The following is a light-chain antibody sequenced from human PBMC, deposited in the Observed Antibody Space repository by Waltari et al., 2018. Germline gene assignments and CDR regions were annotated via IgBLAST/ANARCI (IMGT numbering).Light chain of an antibody. Sequence: IQMTQSPSAMSASVGDRVTITCRASQDISNYLAWFQQKTGKVHKCLIYAASRLQSGVPSRFSGSGSGTEFTLTISSLQPEDFATYYCLHHNGYPPTFGQGTKVEIK. CDR1: QDISNY. J-gene: IGKJ1*01. V-gene: IGKV1-17*03. CDR3: LHHNGYPPT. CDR2: AAS.